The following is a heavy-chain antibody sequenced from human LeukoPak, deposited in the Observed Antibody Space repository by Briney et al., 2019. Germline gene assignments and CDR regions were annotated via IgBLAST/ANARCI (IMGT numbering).Heavy chain of an antibody. V-gene: IGHV3-23*01. D-gene: IGHD3-10*01. Sequence: GGSLRLSCAASGFTFSTFAMNWVRQAPGKGLEWVSAISGSGDSTYFGDSVKGRFTISRDNSKNTLYLQMNSLRAEDTAVYYCARELLWFGEFAPLDYWGQGTLVTVSS. J-gene: IGHJ4*02. CDR3: ARELLWFGEFAPLDY. CDR1: GFTFSTFA. CDR2: ISGSGDST.